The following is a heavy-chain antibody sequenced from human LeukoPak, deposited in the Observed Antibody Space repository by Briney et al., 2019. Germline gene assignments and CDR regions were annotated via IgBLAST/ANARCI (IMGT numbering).Heavy chain of an antibody. CDR2: ISAYNGNT. D-gene: IGHD3-10*01. V-gene: IGHV1-18*01. Sequence: ASVKVSCKASGYTFTSYGISWVRQAPGQGLEWMGWISAYNGNTNYAQKLQGRVTMTTDTSTSPAYMELRSLRSDDTAVYYCAGMWFGELSGIWGQGTMVTVSS. J-gene: IGHJ3*02. CDR1: GYTFTSYG. CDR3: AGMWFGELSGI.